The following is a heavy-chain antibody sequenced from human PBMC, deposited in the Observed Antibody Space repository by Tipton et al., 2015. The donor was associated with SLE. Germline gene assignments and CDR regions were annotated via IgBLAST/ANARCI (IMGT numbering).Heavy chain of an antibody. D-gene: IGHD3-3*01. J-gene: IGHJ3*02. Sequence: TLSLTCTVSGGSISSSSYYWGWIRQPPGKGLEWIGSIYYSGSTYYNPSLKSRVTKSVDTSKNQFSLKLNSVTAADTAVYYCARGLDGFGVVRAFDIWGQGTMVTVSS. CDR1: GGSISSSSYY. V-gene: IGHV4-39*07. CDR3: ARGLDGFGVVRAFDI. CDR2: IYYSGST.